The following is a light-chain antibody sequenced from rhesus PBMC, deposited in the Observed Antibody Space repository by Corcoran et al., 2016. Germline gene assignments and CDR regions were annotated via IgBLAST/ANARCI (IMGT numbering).Light chain of an antibody. CDR3: QQRNSYPLT. J-gene: IGKJ4*01. CDR2: KES. Sequence: DIQMTKSPSSLSASVGDRVTITCRASQGISSYLAWDQQKTGKAPKLLIYKESTLQSGVPSGFSGSGSGTDCTLTISSLQPEDFATYYCQQRNSYPLTFGGGTKVEIK. CDR1: QGISSY. V-gene: IGKV1-25*01.